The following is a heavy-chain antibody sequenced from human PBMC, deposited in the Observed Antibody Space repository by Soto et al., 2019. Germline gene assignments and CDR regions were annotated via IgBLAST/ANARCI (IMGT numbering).Heavy chain of an antibody. J-gene: IGHJ5*02. CDR1: GDSISGSNW. CDR3: VRVVWGVPAPGTSGWFDP. Sequence: QVQLQESGPGLVKPSGTLSLTCAVSGDSISGSNWWSWVRQSPGKGLEWIGEIYHSGNTNYNPSLKGRATISVEKSKNKFSLRLNSVTAADTAVYYCVRVVWGVPAPGTSGWFDPWGQGTLVTVSS. V-gene: IGHV4-4*02. CDR2: IYHSGNT. D-gene: IGHD6-13*01.